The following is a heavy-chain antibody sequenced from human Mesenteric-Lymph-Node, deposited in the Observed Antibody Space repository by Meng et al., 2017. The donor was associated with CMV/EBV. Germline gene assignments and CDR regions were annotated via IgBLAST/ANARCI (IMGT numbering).Heavy chain of an antibody. D-gene: IGHD6-13*01. CDR3: ARDRGGSGAAAGGDNWFDR. CDR1: NSSEKW. V-gene: IGHV4-4*02. CDR2: IYQNGIT. J-gene: IGHJ5*02. Sequence: NSSEKWWSWVRQAPGKGLEWIGEIYQNGITNDNPSLRSRVTMSLDNSRNQFSLKLTSVTAADTAVYYCARDRGGSGAAAGGDNWFDRWGQGTLVTVSS.